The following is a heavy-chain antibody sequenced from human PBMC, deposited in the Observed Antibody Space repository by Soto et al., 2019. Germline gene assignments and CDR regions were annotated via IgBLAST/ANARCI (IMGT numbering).Heavy chain of an antibody. J-gene: IGHJ5*02. CDR3: ARGSQFSWFDP. Sequence: TSETLSLTCAVSGGSISSGGYSWSWIRQPPGKGPDLIGYIYHSGSTYYNPSLKSRVTISVDRSKNQFSLKLSSVTAADTAVYYCARGSQFSWFDPWGQGTLVTVSS. CDR2: IYHSGST. CDR1: GGSISSGGYS. V-gene: IGHV4-30-2*01.